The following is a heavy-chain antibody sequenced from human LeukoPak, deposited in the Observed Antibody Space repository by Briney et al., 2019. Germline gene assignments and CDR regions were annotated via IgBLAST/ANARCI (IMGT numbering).Heavy chain of an antibody. J-gene: IGHJ4*02. CDR3: AKVAVTGPFDY. Sequence: ASVKVSCKASGYTFTTYYMHWVRQAPGQGLQWMGIINPSGGSTTYAQKFQGRVTMTRDTSTSTVYMELSSLRSEDTAVYYCAKVAVTGPFDYGARGTLVTVSS. V-gene: IGHV1-46*01. D-gene: IGHD6-19*01. CDR2: INPSGGST. CDR1: GYTFTTYY.